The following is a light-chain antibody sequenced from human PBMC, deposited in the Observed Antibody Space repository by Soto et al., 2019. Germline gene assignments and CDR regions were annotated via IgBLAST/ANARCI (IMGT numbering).Light chain of an antibody. CDR2: AAS. CDR1: QTISTY. J-gene: IGKJ4*01. CDR3: QQSYATPLT. V-gene: IGKV1-39*01. Sequence: DIQMTQSPYSLSASVGDTVTITCRASQTISTYLNWYQKKAGEAPELLIYAASNLQSGVPLRFTGSGSGTDFTLIILSLQPEDFATYYCQQSYATPLTFGGGTKVEIK.